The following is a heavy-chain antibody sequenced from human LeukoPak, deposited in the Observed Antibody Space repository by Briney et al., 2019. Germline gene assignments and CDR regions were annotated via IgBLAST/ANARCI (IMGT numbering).Heavy chain of an antibody. CDR3: AREGGFHRPLDY. J-gene: IGHJ4*02. CDR1: GGSITTTNW. V-gene: IGHV4-4*02. Sequence: SETLSLTCGVSGGSITTTNWWTWVRQPPGKGLEWIGEVHLDGRTNYNPSLESRLTISVDLSENHISLRLTSVTAADTAVYYCAREGGFHRPLDYSGQGTLVTVSS. CDR2: VHLDGRT.